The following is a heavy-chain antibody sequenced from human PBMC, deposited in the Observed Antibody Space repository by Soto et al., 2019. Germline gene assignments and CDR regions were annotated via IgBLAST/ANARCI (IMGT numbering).Heavy chain of an antibody. CDR1: GFAFTSYW. V-gene: IGHV3-74*01. CDR2: VKSDGTTA. Sequence: GSLRLSCXASGFAFTSYWMHWVRQAPGKGLVWVAGVKSDGTTATYADSVRGRFTISRDNAKNTLYLQMNSLSAEDTAVYYCASLFASTYPPRPFDFWGQGTQVTVSS. D-gene: IGHD2-2*01. CDR3: ASLFASTYPPRPFDF. J-gene: IGHJ4*02.